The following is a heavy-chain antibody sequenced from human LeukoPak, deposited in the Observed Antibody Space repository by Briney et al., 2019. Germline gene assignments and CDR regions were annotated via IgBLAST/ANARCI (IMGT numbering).Heavy chain of an antibody. CDR3: ARDPSWMGPNGFDY. D-gene: IGHD2-2*03. CDR2: IYYSGST. CDR1: GGSISTYY. V-gene: IGHV4-59*01. Sequence: KTSETLSLTCTVSGGSISTYYWSWIRQPPGKGLEWIGYIYYSGSTNYNPSLKSRVTISVDTSKNQFSLKLSSVTAADTAVYYCARDPSWMGPNGFDYWGQGTLVTVSS. J-gene: IGHJ4*02.